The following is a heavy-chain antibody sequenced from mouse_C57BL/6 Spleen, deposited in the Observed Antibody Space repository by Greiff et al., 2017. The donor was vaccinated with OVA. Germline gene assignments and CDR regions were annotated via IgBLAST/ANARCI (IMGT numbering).Heavy chain of an antibody. CDR2: INYDGSST. D-gene: IGHD1-3*01. CDR1: GFTFSDYY. Sequence: EVKLMESEGGLVQPGSSMKLSCTASGFTFSDYYMAWVRQVPEKGLEWVANINYDGSSTYYLDSLKSRFIISRDNAKNILYLQMSSLKSEDTATYYCARDNLYYFDYWGQGTTLTVSS. J-gene: IGHJ2*01. CDR3: ARDNLYYFDY. V-gene: IGHV5-16*01.